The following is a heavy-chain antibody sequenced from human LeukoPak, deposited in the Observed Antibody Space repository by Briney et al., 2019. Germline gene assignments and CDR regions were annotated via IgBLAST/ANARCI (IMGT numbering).Heavy chain of an antibody. Sequence: PGGSLRLSCAASGFTFSDYYMSWIRQAPGKGLEWVSYISSSGSTIYYADSVKGRFTISRDNAKNSLYLQMNSLRAEDTAVYYCASLYYYDSSGYYSDYWGQGTLVTVSS. CDR3: ASLYYYDSSGYYSDY. CDR1: GFTFSDYY. D-gene: IGHD3-22*01. V-gene: IGHV3-11*01. J-gene: IGHJ4*02. CDR2: ISSSGSTI.